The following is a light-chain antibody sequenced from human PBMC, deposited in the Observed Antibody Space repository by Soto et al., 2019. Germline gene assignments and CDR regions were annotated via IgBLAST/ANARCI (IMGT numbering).Light chain of an antibody. V-gene: IGLV2-14*03. CDR2: DVS. Sequence: QSALTQPASVSGSPAQSITFSCTGTSSDVGGYNYVSWYQHHPGKAPKLIIYDVSNRPSGVSNRFSGSKSGNTASLTISGLQPEDEADYYCSSYTTSNTRQIVFGTGTKVTVL. J-gene: IGLJ1*01. CDR1: SSDVGGYNY. CDR3: SSYTTSNTRQIV.